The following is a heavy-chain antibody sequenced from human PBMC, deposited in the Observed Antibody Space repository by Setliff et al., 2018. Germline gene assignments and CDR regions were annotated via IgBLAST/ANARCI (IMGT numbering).Heavy chain of an antibody. D-gene: IGHD6-13*01. CDR3: TRVGRQLVYYYYGMDV. CDR1: GFTFGDYA. Sequence: GGSLRRSCTASGFTFGDYAMSWVRQAPGKGLEWVGFIRSKAYGGTTEYAASVKGRFTISRDDSKSIAYLQMNSLKTEDTAVYYCTRVGRQLVYYYYGMDVWGQWTTVTVSS. V-gene: IGHV3-49*04. J-gene: IGHJ6*02. CDR2: IRSKAYGGTT.